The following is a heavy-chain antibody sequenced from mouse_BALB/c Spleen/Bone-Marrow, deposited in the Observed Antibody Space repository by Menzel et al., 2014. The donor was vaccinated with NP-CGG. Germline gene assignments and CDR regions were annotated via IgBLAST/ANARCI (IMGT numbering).Heavy chain of an antibody. CDR1: GFSLTGYG. J-gene: IGHJ3*01. CDR2: IWAGGST. CDR3: ARGSYYAWFAY. Sequence: VQLQQSGPGLVAPSQSLSITCTVSGFSLTGYGIHWVRQPPGKGLEWLGVIWAGGSTNYNSALMSRLSISKDNSKSQVFLKMNSLQTDDTAMYYCARGSYYAWFAYWGQGTLVTVSA. V-gene: IGHV2-9*02. D-gene: IGHD2-10*01.